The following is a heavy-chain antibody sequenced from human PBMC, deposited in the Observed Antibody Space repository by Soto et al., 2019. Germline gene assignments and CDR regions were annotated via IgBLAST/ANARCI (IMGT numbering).Heavy chain of an antibody. CDR1: GYTFTSYG. V-gene: IGHV1-18*01. CDR2: VNIYEGST. Sequence: QVQLVQSGAEVKKPGASVKVSCKASGYTFTSYGITWVRQAPGQGLEWMGWVNIYEGSTNYAQKFQGRVTMTTDTSTSTVYLELRSLRSDDTAIYYCERERGGYRYGDYWGQGTLVTVSS. D-gene: IGHD5-18*01. CDR3: ERERGGYRYGDY. J-gene: IGHJ4*02.